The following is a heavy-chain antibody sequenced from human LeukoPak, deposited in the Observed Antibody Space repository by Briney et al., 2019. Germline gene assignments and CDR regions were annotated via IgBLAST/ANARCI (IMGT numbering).Heavy chain of an antibody. D-gene: IGHD2-2*01. CDR3: ARDSGGIVVVPAAYIDY. J-gene: IGHJ4*02. CDR1: GYTLTELS. V-gene: IGHV1-46*01. Sequence: ASVKVSCKVSGYTLTELSMHWVRQAPGKGLEWMGIINPSGGSTSYAQKFQGRVTMTRDTSTSTVYMELSSLRSEDTAVYYCARDSGGIVVVPAAYIDYWGQGTLVTVSS. CDR2: INPSGGST.